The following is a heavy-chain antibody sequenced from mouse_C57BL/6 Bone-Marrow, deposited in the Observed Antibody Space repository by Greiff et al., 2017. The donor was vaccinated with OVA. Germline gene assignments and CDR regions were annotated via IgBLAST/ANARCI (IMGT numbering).Heavy chain of an antibody. J-gene: IGHJ3*01. Sequence: VQLKQSGAELVRPGASVKLSCKASGYTFTDYYINWVKQRPGQGLEWIARIYPGSGNTYYNEKFKGKATLTAEKSSSTAYMQLSSLTSEDSAVYFCARYYYGSSYGFAYWGQGTLVTVSA. D-gene: IGHD1-1*01. CDR2: IYPGSGNT. CDR1: GYTFTDYY. V-gene: IGHV1-76*01. CDR3: ARYYYGSSYGFAY.